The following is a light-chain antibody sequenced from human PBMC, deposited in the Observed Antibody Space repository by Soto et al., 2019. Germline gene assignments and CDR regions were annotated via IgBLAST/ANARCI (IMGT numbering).Light chain of an antibody. CDR1: QSVSSN. V-gene: IGKV3D-15*01. Sequence: EIVMTQSPATLSVSPGERATLSCRASQSVSSNLAWYQQKPGQAPRLLIYGAPMRATGIPARFSGSGSGTEFTLTISSLQSEDFAVYYCLQYNNWPRAFGQGTKVEIK. CDR3: LQYNNWPRA. J-gene: IGKJ1*01. CDR2: GAP.